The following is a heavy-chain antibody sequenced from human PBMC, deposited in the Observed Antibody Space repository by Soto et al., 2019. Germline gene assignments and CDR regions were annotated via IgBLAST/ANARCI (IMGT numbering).Heavy chain of an antibody. CDR1: GLTFSSYS. CDR2: ISSSSSYI. D-gene: IGHD6-13*01. Sequence: GGSLRLSCAASGLTFSSYSLNWVRQAPGKGLEWVSSISSSSSYIYYADSVKGRFTISRDNAKNSLYLQMNSLRAEDTAAYYCAREVAAAGSGMDVWGQGTTVTVSS. J-gene: IGHJ6*02. V-gene: IGHV3-21*01. CDR3: AREVAAAGSGMDV.